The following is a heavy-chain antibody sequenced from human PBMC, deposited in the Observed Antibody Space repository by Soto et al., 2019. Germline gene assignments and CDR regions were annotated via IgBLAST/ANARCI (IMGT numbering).Heavy chain of an antibody. CDR1: GFTFGSYA. Sequence: GGSLRLSCAASGFTFGSYAMTWVRQAPGNGLEWVSALTPNGDKTYYTPSVKGRFTISRDNSKNTLYLQMNSLRAEDTAVYYCARAQDYDYVWGSPLFDYWGQGTLVTVSS. CDR2: LTPNGDKT. CDR3: ARAQDYDYVWGSPLFDY. V-gene: IGHV3-23*01. D-gene: IGHD3-16*01. J-gene: IGHJ4*02.